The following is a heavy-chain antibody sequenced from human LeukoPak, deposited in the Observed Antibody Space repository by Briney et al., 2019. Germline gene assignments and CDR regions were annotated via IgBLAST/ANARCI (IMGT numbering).Heavy chain of an antibody. CDR2: ISSSGGTT. CDR3: AFSPWGFNYGNAY. J-gene: IGHJ4*02. D-gene: IGHD5-18*01. V-gene: IGHV3-23*01. CDR1: GFTISSYD. Sequence: GGSLRLSCAASGFTISSYDMNWVRQAPGKGLEWVSGISSSGGTTYYADSVRGRFTIYRDNSKDTLFLQMNILRAEDSAIYYWAFSPWGFNYGNAYWGQGTLVTVSS.